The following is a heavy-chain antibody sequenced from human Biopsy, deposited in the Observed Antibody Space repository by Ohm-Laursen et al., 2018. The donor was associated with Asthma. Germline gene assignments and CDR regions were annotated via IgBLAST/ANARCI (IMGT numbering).Heavy chain of an antibody. V-gene: IGHV3-21*01. D-gene: IGHD7-27*01. CDR3: ARHAPTGGYIDY. CDR2: ITSSSSYI. Sequence: SLRLSCTASGFTFSGYTMNWVRQAPGKGLEWVSSITSSSSYIFYADSVKGRFTISRDNPRNSLYLQMNSLRAEDTAVYYCARHAPTGGYIDYWGLGTLVTVSS. J-gene: IGHJ4*02. CDR1: GFTFSGYT.